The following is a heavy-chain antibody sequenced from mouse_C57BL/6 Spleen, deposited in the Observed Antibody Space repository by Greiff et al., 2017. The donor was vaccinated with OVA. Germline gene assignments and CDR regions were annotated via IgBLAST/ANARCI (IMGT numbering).Heavy chain of an antibody. CDR1: GYTFTDYY. Sequence: EVQLQQSGPELVKPGASVKISCKASGYTFTDYYMNWVKQSHGKSLEWIGDINPNNGGTSYNQKFKGKATLTVDKSSSTAYMELRSLTAEDSAVYYFARRLLLPFAYWGKGTLVTVSA. D-gene: IGHD2-12*01. V-gene: IGHV1-26*01. CDR3: ARRLLLPFAY. J-gene: IGHJ3*01. CDR2: INPNNGGT.